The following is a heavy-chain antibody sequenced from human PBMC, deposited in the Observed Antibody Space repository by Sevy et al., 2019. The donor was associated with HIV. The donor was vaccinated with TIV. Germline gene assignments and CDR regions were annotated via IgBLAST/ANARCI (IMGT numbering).Heavy chain of an antibody. V-gene: IGHV3-7*03. CDR3: VGDYSAGWAFGS. J-gene: IGHJ5*02. CDR1: GFPFSYYW. D-gene: IGHD6-19*01. CDR2: INQDESSK. Sequence: GGSLRLSCAASGFPFSYYWMHWVRQAPGKGLEWLATINQDESSKFYVDCMKGRFTVSRDNAKNSLYLLMNSLRAEETAIYYCVGDYSAGWAFGSWGQGTLVTVSS.